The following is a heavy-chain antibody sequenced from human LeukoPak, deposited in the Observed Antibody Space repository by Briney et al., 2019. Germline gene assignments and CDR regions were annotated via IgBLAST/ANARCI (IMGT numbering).Heavy chain of an antibody. D-gene: IGHD7-27*01. J-gene: IGHJ4*02. CDR2: IHSDGRTT. CDR3: TGLLDF. Sequence: GGSLRLSCTASGFTISSYWMHWVLQVPGKGLVWVSCIHSDGRTTTYADSVKGRFTISRDNAKNTVYLQMNSLRAEDTAVYYCTGLLDFWGQGTLVTVSS. V-gene: IGHV3-74*03. CDR1: GFTISSYW.